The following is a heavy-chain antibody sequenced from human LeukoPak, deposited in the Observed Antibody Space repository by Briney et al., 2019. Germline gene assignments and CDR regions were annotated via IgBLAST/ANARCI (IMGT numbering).Heavy chain of an antibody. J-gene: IGHJ4*02. CDR2: INTDGSGT. D-gene: IGHD1-26*01. CDR3: ARGIVGTTMGRY. CDR1: GFTFSTYW. Sequence: GGSLRLSCAASGFTFSTYWMHWVRQAPGKGLVWVSRINTDGSGTIYADSVKGRFTISRDNAKNTVYLQMNSLRVEDTAVYYCARGIVGTTMGRYWGPGTLVTVSS. V-gene: IGHV3-74*01.